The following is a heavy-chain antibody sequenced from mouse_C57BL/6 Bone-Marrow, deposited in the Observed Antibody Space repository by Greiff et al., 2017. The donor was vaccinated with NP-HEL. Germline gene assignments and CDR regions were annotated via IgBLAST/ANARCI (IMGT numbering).Heavy chain of an antibody. J-gene: IGHJ1*03. Sequence: VQLQQSGAELARPGASVKLSCKASGYTFTSYGISWVKQRTGQGLEWIGEIYPRSGNTYYNEKFKGKATLTAAKSSSTAYMELRSLTSEDSAVYFCARYGVLRRGYFDVWGTGTTVTVSS. CDR3: ARYGVLRRGYFDV. V-gene: IGHV1-81*01. D-gene: IGHD1-1*01. CDR1: GYTFTSYG. CDR2: IYPRSGNT.